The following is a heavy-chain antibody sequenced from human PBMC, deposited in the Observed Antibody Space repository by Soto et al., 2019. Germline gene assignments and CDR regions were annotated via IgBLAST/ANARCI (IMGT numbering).Heavy chain of an antibody. D-gene: IGHD5-18*01. Sequence: DVQLLESGGGLVQPGGSLRLSCAASGFTFANHAMYWVRQAPGKGLEWVSSTRPGGDSTDYADSVKGRFTISRDNSKSWLYLQLNSRGVEDTAIYYCAIARGSSYGFFDYWGRGTLVTVSS. V-gene: IGHV3-23*01. CDR2: TRPGGDST. J-gene: IGHJ4*02. CDR3: AIARGSSYGFFDY. CDR1: GFTFANHA.